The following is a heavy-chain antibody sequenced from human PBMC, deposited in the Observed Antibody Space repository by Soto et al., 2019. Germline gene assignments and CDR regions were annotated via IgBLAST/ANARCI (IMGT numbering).Heavy chain of an antibody. CDR1: GYSFTSYW. V-gene: IGHV5-51*01. D-gene: IGHD4-17*01. J-gene: IGHJ5*02. Sequence: GESLKISCKGSGYSFTSYWIGWVRQMPGKGLEWMGIIYPGDSDTRYSPSFQGQVTISADKSISTAYLQWSSLKASDTAMYYCARQQDYGGNSWRGWFDPWGQGTLVTVSS. CDR2: IYPGDSDT. CDR3: ARQQDYGGNSWRGWFDP.